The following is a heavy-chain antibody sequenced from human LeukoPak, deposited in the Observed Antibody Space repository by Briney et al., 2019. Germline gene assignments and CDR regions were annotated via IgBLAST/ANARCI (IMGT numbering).Heavy chain of an antibody. CDR1: GYSISSGYY. J-gene: IGHJ4*02. D-gene: IGHD2-2*01. Sequence: ASETLSLTCAVSGYSISSGYYRGWIRQPPGKGLKWIGSIYHSGSTYYNPSLKSRVTISVDTSKNQFSLKLSSVTAADTAVYYCARESRYCSSTSCLPDYWGQGTLVTVSS. CDR3: ARESRYCSSTSCLPDY. CDR2: IYHSGST. V-gene: IGHV4-38-2*02.